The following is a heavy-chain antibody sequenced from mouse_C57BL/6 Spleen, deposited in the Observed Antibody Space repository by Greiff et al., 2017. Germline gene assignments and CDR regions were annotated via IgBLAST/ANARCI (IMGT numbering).Heavy chain of an antibody. CDR2: IDPSDSET. D-gene: IGHD1-1*01. V-gene: IGHV1-52*01. CDR1: GYTFTSYW. J-gene: IGHJ2*01. Sequence: QVQLKQSGAELVRPGSSVKLSCKASGYTFTSYWMHWVKQRPIQGLEWIGNIDPSDSETHYNQKFKDKATLTVDKSSSTAYMQLSSLTSEDSAVYYCARSTTVNYFDYWGQGTTLTVSS. CDR3: ARSTTVNYFDY.